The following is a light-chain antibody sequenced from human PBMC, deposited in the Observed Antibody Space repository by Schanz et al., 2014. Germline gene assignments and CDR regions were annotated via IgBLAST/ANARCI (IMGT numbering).Light chain of an antibody. CDR3: QQYNNWPPEWT. CDR2: GAS. J-gene: IGKJ1*01. CDR1: QSVSSN. V-gene: IGKV3-15*01. Sequence: EIVMTQSPATLSVSPGERATLSCRASQSVSSNLAWYQQKPGQAPRLLIYGASTRATGIPARFSGSGSGTEFTLTISSLQSEDFAVYYCQQYNNWPPEWTFGLGTKVEIK.